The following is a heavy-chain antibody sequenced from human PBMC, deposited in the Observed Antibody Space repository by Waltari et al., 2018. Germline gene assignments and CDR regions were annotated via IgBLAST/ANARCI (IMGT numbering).Heavy chain of an antibody. Sequence: QVQLQESGPGLVKPSETLSLTCTVSGGSISSYYWSWIRQPPGKGLEWIGYIYYSGSTNYNPSLKSRVTISVDTSKNQFSLKLSSVTAADTAVYYCARRYSYGPMDVWDKGTTVIVSS. V-gene: IGHV4-59*01. CDR1: GGSISSYY. CDR2: IYYSGST. D-gene: IGHD5-18*01. CDR3: ARRYSYGPMDV. J-gene: IGHJ6*04.